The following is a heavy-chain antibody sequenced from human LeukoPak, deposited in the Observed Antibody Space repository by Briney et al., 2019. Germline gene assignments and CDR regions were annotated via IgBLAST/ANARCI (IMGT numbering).Heavy chain of an antibody. CDR3: ARHRRGLDY. CDR2: IYYSGST. Sequence: SETLSLTCTVSGGSISSNYWSWIRQPPGKGLEWIGYIYYSGSTNYNPSLKSRVTISVDTSKNQFSLKLSSVTAADTAVYYCARHRRGLDYWGQGTLVTVSS. V-gene: IGHV4-59*08. J-gene: IGHJ4*02. D-gene: IGHD3-10*01. CDR1: GGSISSNY.